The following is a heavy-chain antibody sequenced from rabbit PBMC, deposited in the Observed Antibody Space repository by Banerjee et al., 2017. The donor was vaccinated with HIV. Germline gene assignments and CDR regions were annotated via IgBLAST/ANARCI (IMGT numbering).Heavy chain of an antibody. CDR1: GLDFSSSYW. J-gene: IGHJ6*01. V-gene: IGHV1S45*01. CDR2: IAAGSSGST. D-gene: IGHD8-1*01. Sequence: QEQLVEYGGDLVQPEGSLTLTCKASGLDFSSSYWICWVRQAPGKGLEWIACIAAGSSGSTYYASWAKGRFTISKTSSTTVTLQMTSLTAADTATYFCARDRDTGSVYYFDLWGPGTLVTVS. CDR3: ARDRDTGSVYYFDL.